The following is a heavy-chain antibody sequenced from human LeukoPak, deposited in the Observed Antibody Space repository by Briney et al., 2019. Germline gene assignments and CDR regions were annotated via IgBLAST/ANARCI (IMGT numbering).Heavy chain of an antibody. J-gene: IGHJ4*02. CDR3: ARERGRFGVDY. CDR2: IYYSGST. Sequence: IPSETLSLTCTVSGASISSYFWSWIRQPPGKGLEWIGYIYYSGSTNYNPSLQSRVTISIDTSKNQFSLKLSSVTAADTAVYYCARERGRFGVDYWGQGTLVTVSS. D-gene: IGHD3-10*01. CDR1: GASISSYF. V-gene: IGHV4-59*01.